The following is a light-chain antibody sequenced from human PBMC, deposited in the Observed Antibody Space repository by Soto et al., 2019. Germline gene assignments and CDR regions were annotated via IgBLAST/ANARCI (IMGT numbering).Light chain of an antibody. Sequence: DIQMTQSPATLSASLGDRVTITCRASESVRSWLAWYQQKPGKAPKFLIYQASSLERGVPSRFSGSGSGTEFTLTISSLQPDDFATYYCQQYNKYPGTFGQGTKV. CDR2: QAS. CDR3: QQYNKYPGT. V-gene: IGKV1-5*03. CDR1: ESVRSW. J-gene: IGKJ1*01.